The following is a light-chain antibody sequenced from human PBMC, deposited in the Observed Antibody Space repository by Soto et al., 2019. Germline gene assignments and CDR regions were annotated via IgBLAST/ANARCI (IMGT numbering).Light chain of an antibody. CDR1: QNIYTY. CDR2: GET. J-gene: IGKJ2*01. V-gene: IGKV1-39*01. CDR3: QQSYTAPRT. Sequence: DIQMTQSPSYLPTSVGDRVTITCRASQNIYTYVTWYQQKPGKAPRLLVFGETRVQNGIPSRFRGTGSETDFTLTINDVQPEDFATYFCQQSYTAPRTFGQGTTLEI.